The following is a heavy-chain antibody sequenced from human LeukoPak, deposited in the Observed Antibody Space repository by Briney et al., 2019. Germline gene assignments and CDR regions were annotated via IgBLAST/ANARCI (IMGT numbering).Heavy chain of an antibody. J-gene: IGHJ4*02. D-gene: IGHD3-10*01. CDR2: IIPIFGTA. CDR1: GGTFSSYA. V-gene: IGHV1-69*05. Sequence: SVKVSCKASGGTFSSYAISWVRQAPGQGLEWMGGIIPIFGTANYAQKFQGRVTMTRNTSISTAYMELSSLRSEDTAVYYCARSFRRSIRGVLGYWGQGTLVTVSS. CDR3: ARSFRRSIRGVLGY.